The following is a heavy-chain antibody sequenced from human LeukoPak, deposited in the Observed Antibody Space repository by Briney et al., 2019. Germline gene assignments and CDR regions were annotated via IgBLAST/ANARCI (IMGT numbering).Heavy chain of an antibody. CDR1: GFMFSSYS. D-gene: IGHD4-17*01. V-gene: IGHV3-21*01. J-gene: IGHJ6*03. Sequence: GGSLRLSCAASGFMFSSYSMNWVRQAPGKGLEWVSCISTSSRNTFQADSVKGRFTISRDNAKNSLYLQMNSLRAEDTAVYYCARVTVTTFSPTDYMDVWGKGTTVTISS. CDR2: ISTSSRNT. CDR3: ARVTVTTFSPTDYMDV.